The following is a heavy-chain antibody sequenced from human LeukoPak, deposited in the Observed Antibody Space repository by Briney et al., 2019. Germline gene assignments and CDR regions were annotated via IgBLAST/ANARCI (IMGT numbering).Heavy chain of an antibody. CDR1: GFTFSSYG. J-gene: IGHJ4*02. CDR2: ISYDGSNK. V-gene: IGHV3-30*18. CDR3: AKALIAAAWDY. Sequence: PGRSLRLSCAASGFTFSSYGMHWVRQAPGKGLEWVAVISYDGSNKYYADSVKGRFTISRDNSKNTLYLQMNSLRAEDTAVYYCAKALIAAAWDYWGQGTLVTVSS. D-gene: IGHD6-13*01.